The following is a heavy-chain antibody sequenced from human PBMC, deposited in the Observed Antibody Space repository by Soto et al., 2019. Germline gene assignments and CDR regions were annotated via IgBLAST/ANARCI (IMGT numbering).Heavy chain of an antibody. J-gene: IGHJ6*02. CDR3: ARGKRAMIFGVVIGMDV. V-gene: IGHV4-34*01. Sequence: SETLSLTCAVYGGSFSGYYWSWIRQPPGKGLEWIGEINHSGSTNYNPSLKSRVTISVDTSKNQFSLKLSSVTAADTAVYYCARGKRAMIFGVVIGMDVWGQGTTVTV. CDR2: INHSGST. CDR1: GGSFSGYY. D-gene: IGHD3-3*01.